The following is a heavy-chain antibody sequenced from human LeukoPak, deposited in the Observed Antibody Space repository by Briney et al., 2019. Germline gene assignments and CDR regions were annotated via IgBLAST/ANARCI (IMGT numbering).Heavy chain of an antibody. V-gene: IGHV1-2*02. D-gene: IGHD4-17*01. CDR1: GYTFTVYY. CDR3: ARVDRGDQTTVTPYDAFDI. J-gene: IGHJ3*02. CDR2: INPNSGGT. Sequence: AAGKVSCKSAGYTFTVYYMHLGRHAPGQGLEWMGLINPNSGGTNYAQKFQGRVTMTRDTSISTAYMELSRLRSDDTAVYYCARVDRGDQTTVTPYDAFDIWGQGTMVTVSS.